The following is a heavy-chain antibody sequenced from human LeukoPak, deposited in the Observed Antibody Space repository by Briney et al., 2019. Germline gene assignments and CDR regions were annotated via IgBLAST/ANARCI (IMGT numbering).Heavy chain of an antibody. CDR2: ITGSGGTT. CDR3: AKDTQAVVVASSYFDY. V-gene: IGHV3-23*01. CDR1: GFTFSTYA. J-gene: IGHJ4*02. Sequence: GGSLRLSCAASGFTFSTYAVSWVRQAPGKGLKWVSTITGSGGTTYYADSVKGRFTISRDNSKNTLYLQMNSLRAEDTAVYYCAKDTQAVVVASSYFDYWGQGSLVNVSS. D-gene: IGHD2-15*01.